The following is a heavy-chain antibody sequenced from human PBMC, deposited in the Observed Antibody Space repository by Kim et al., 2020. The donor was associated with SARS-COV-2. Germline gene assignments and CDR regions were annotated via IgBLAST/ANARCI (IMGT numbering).Heavy chain of an antibody. J-gene: IGHJ4*02. Sequence: AQEMQGRVTITKETSTSTAYMELRRLRSDDTAVYYCAGQDIAVAGTGFDYWGQGTLVTVSS. CDR3: AGQDIAVAGTGFDY. V-gene: IGHV1-18*01. D-gene: IGHD6-19*01.